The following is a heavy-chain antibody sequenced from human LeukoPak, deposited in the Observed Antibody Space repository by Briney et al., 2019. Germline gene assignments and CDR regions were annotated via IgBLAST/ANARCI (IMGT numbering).Heavy chain of an antibody. D-gene: IGHD3-9*01. J-gene: IGHJ3*01. CDR3: SEGWDYFTGYYNKGGVVDAFDV. V-gene: IGHV3-21*01. CDR1: GFTFSSYS. Sequence: PGGSLRLSCAASGFTFSSYSMNWVRQAPGKGLEWVSSISSSSSYIYYADSVKGRFTISRDNAKNSLYLQMNSLRAEDTAVYYWSEGWDYFTGYYNKGGVVDAFDVWGQGTMVTVSS. CDR2: ISSSSSYI.